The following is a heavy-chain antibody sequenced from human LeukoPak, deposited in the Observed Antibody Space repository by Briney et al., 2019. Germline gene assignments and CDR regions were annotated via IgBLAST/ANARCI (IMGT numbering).Heavy chain of an antibody. Sequence: GGSLRLXCAASGFSFDDYAMHWVRQAPGKGLEWVSGISWNSGSIGYADSVKGRFTISRDNAKNSLYLQMNSMKAEDMALYYCAKGPSGSYGYYFDYWGQGTLVTVSS. J-gene: IGHJ4*02. CDR3: AKGPSGSYGYYFDY. D-gene: IGHD1-26*01. CDR1: GFSFDDYA. CDR2: ISWNSGSI. V-gene: IGHV3-9*03.